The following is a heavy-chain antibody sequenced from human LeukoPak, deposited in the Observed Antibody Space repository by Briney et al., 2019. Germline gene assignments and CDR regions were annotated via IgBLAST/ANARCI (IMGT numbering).Heavy chain of an antibody. Sequence: GGSLRLSCAASGFTFSSYGMHWVRQAPGKGLEWVAFTRYDGSNKYYADSVKGRFTISRDNSKNTLYLQMNSLRAEDTAVYYCAKDLHQARIAVAGSDYWGQGTLVTVSS. J-gene: IGHJ4*02. CDR3: AKDLHQARIAVAGSDY. CDR2: TRYDGSNK. D-gene: IGHD6-19*01. CDR1: GFTFSSYG. V-gene: IGHV3-30*02.